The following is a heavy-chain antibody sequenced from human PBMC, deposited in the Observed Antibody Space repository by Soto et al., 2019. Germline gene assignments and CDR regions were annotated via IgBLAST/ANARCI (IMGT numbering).Heavy chain of an antibody. CDR1: GGSISGYY. CDR2: INYSGST. Sequence: QVQLQESGPGLVKPSETLSLTCTVSGGSISGYYGSWIRQPPGKGLEWIGYINYSGSTNYHPSLKSRITISADTSQNQISLNLRSVTTADTAVYYCARARGRTRAYYDGIDVWGQGPTVIVSS. D-gene: IGHD3-10*01. V-gene: IGHV4-59*01. J-gene: IGHJ6*02. CDR3: ARARGRTRAYYDGIDV.